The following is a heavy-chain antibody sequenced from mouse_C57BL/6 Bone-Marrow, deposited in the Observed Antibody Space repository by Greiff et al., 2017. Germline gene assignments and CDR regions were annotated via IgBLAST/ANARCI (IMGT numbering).Heavy chain of an antibody. J-gene: IGHJ3*01. CDR3: ARDLYYYGSSYETAY. CDR2: IDPEDGET. V-gene: IGHV14-2*01. CDR1: GFNIKDYY. D-gene: IGHD1-1*01. Sequence: EVQLQQSGAELVKPGASVKLSCTASGFNIKDYYMHWVKQRTEQGLEWIGRIDPEDGETKYAPKFKGKATITADTSSNTAYLQLSILTSEDTAVYYCARDLYYYGSSYETAYWDQGTLVTVSA.